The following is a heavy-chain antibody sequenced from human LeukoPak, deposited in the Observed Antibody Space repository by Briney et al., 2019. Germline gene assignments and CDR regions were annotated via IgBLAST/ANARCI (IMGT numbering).Heavy chain of an antibody. CDR3: ARSPYYYDSSGYYHY. V-gene: IGHV1-18*01. CDR1: GYTFTSYG. CDR2: ISAYNGNT. J-gene: IGHJ4*02. D-gene: IGHD3-22*01. Sequence: GASVKVSCKASGYTFTSYGISWVRQAPGQGLEWMGWISAYNGNTNYAQKLQGRVTMTTDTSTSTAYMELRSLRSDDTAVYYCARSPYYYDSSGYYHYWGQGTLVTVSS.